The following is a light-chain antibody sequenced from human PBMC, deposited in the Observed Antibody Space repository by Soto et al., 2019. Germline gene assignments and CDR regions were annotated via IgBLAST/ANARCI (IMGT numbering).Light chain of an antibody. CDR3: QQYGNSPPIT. CDR2: AAS. CDR1: QGISSY. V-gene: IGKV1-27*01. J-gene: IGKJ4*01. Sequence: IQMTQSPSSLSASVGYRFSITCRASQGISSYLAWYQQKPGKAPKLLIYAASTLQSGVPSRFSGSGSGTDFTLTIRRLEPEDFAVYYCQQYGNSPPITFGGGTKVDIK.